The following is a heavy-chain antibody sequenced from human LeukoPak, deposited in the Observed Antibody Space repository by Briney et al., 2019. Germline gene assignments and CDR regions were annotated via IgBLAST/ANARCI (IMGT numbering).Heavy chain of an antibody. CDR2: IIPMFAKP. CDR3: ARETGTVPFHNVLTGRQDFYYYYIDV. CDR1: GGTFSTSG. Sequence: ASVKVSCKASGGTFSTSGINWVRQAPGQGLEWMGGIIPMFAKPSYAQKFQGRVTITADEPTTTAYMELTSLTSDDTAVYYCARETGTVPFHNVLTGRQDFYYYYIDVWGKGTTVTVSS. J-gene: IGHJ6*03. D-gene: IGHD3-9*01. V-gene: IGHV1-69*13.